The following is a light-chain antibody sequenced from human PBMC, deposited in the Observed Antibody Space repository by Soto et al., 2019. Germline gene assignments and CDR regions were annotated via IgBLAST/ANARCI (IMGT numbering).Light chain of an antibody. CDR1: QSVGSNY. CDR3: QVYDRSPL. J-gene: IGKJ4*01. Sequence: EIVLTQSPDTLSLSPGERATLSCRASQSVGSNYLAWYQQKPGQAPRLLMYDASGRASGIPDRFSGSGSGTDFTLTISRLEPEDFAVYYCQVYDRSPLFXGGTKVDIK. CDR2: DAS. V-gene: IGKV3-20*01.